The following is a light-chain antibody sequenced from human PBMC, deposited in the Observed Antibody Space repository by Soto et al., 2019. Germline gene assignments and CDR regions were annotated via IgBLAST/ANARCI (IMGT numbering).Light chain of an antibody. CDR3: QTWGTGPWV. CDR1: SGHSSYA. Sequence: QLVLTQSPSASASLGASVKLTCTLSSGHSSYAIAWHQQQPEKGPRYLMKLNSDGSHSKGDGIPDRFSGSSSGAERYLTIPGLQSEDEADYYCQTWGTGPWVFGGGTKLTVL. J-gene: IGLJ3*02. V-gene: IGLV4-69*01. CDR2: LNSDGSH.